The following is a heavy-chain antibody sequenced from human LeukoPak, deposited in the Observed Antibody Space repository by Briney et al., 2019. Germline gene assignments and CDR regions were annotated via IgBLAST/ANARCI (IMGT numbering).Heavy chain of an antibody. J-gene: IGHJ4*02. Sequence: ASVKVPCKASGYTFTSYDINWVRQATGQGLEWMGWMNPNSGNTGYAQKFQGRVTMTRNTSISTAYMELSSLRSEDTAVYYCARDPQQLANYFDYWGQGTLVTVSS. CDR3: ARDPQQLANYFDY. D-gene: IGHD6-13*01. CDR2: MNPNSGNT. V-gene: IGHV1-8*01. CDR1: GYTFTSYD.